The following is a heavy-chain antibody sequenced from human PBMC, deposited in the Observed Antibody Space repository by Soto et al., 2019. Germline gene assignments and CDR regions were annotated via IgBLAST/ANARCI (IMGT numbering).Heavy chain of an antibody. D-gene: IGHD3-16*02. CDR1: GFTFSSYG. J-gene: IGHJ4*02. CDR3: AKDKEPGFMITFGGVIVDYYFDY. Sequence: GGSLRLSCAASGFTFSSYGMHWVRQAPGKGLEWVAVISCDGSNKYYADSVKGRFTISRDNSKNTLYLQMNSLRAEDTAVYYCAKDKEPGFMITFGGVIVDYYFDYWGQGTLVTVSS. V-gene: IGHV3-30*18. CDR2: ISCDGSNK.